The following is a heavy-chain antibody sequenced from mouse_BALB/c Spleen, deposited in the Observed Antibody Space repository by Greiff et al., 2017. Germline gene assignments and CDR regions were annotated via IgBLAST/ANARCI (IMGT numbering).Heavy chain of an antibody. J-gene: IGHJ3*01. V-gene: IGHV3-2*02. CDR1: GYSITSDYA. CDR2: ISYSGST. Sequence: VQLKESGPGLVKPSQSLSLTCTVTGYSITSDYAWNWIRQFPGNKLEWMGYISYSGSTSYNPSLKSRISITRDTSKNQFFLQLNSVTTEDTATYYCAGLGPWFAYWGQGTLVTVSA. D-gene: IGHD4-1*01. CDR3: AGLGPWFAY.